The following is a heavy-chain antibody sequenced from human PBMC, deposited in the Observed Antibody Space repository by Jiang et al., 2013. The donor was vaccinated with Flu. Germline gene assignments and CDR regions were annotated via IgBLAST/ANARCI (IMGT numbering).Heavy chain of an antibody. CDR3: ARSNSPSQWLVY. Sequence: GAEVKKPGESLKISCKSSGYIFTNYWIVWVRQMPGKGLEWMGIIYPGDSDTRYNPSFQGQVTISADKSITTAYLQWSSLKASDTAMYYCARSNSPSQWLVYWGQGTLVTVSS. J-gene: IGHJ4*02. V-gene: IGHV5-51*01. CDR2: IYPGDSDT. CDR1: GYIFTNYW. D-gene: IGHD1/OR15-1a*01.